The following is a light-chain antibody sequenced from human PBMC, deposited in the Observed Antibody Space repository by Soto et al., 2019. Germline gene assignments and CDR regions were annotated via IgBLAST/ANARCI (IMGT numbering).Light chain of an antibody. Sequence: EIVLTQSPATLSLSPGERATLSCRASQSVSSYLAWYQQKPGQAPRLLIYDASNRATGIPARFSGSGSGTDSTLTISSLEPEDFAVDYWQQRSNWPPYAFGQGTKLEIK. J-gene: IGKJ2*01. CDR3: QQRSNWPPYA. V-gene: IGKV3-11*01. CDR2: DAS. CDR1: QSVSSY.